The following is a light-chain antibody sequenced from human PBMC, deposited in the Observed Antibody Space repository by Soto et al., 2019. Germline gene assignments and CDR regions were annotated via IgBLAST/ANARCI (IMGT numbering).Light chain of an antibody. J-gene: IGKJ2*01. CDR3: PQCDSSPPT. CDR1: QKIRTSY. Sequence: DIVLTQSPGILSLSPWERATLTCRASQKIRTSYFAWYQQRPGQAPRLLIYGASKRATDGPDRFSGSGSGTDFTLTISRMEHEDVGMYYCPQCDSSPPTFGQGTKLEI. V-gene: IGKV3-20*01. CDR2: GAS.